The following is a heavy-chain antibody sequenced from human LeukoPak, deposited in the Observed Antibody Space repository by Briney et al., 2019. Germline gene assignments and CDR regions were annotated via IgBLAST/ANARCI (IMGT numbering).Heavy chain of an antibody. Sequence: ASVKVSCKASGYTFTSYGISWVRQAPGQGLEWMGLISAYNGNTNYAQKLQGRVTMTTDTSTSTAYMELRSLRSDDTAVYYCARLASVGYYGSGSHDYWGQGTLVTVSS. CDR1: GYTFTSYG. D-gene: IGHD3-10*01. CDR3: ARLASVGYYGSGSHDY. V-gene: IGHV1-18*01. J-gene: IGHJ4*02. CDR2: ISAYNGNT.